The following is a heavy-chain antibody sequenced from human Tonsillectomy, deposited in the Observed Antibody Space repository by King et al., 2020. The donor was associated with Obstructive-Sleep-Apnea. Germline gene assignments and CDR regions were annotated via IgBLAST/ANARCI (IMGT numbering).Heavy chain of an antibody. V-gene: IGHV1-46*01. Sequence: HVQLVESGAEVKKPGASVKVSCKASGYTFTSYYIHWVRQAPGQGLEWMGIINPSGGSTSYAQKFQGRVTMTRDTSTSTVYMELSSLRSEDTAVYYCARALATDYYDSNRYYYPQRYYNFSDPWVPGALVTVSS. J-gene: IGHJ5*02. CDR2: INPSGGST. D-gene: IGHD3-22*01. CDR3: ARALATDYYDSNRYYYPQRYYNFSDP. CDR1: GYTFTSYY.